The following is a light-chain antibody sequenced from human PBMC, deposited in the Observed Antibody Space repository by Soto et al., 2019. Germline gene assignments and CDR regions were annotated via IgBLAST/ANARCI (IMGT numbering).Light chain of an antibody. Sequence: EIVLTQSPATLSLSPGERATLSCRAGQSVSSYLAWYQQKPGQAPRLLIYDASNRATGIPARFSGSGSGTDFTLTISSLEPEDFAVYYCQQYYDWPLTFGGGTKVEVK. CDR1: QSVSSY. J-gene: IGKJ4*01. CDR3: QQYYDWPLT. V-gene: IGKV3-11*01. CDR2: DAS.